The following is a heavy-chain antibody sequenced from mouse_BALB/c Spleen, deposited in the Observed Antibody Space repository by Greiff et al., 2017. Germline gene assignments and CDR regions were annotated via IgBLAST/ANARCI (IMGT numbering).Heavy chain of an antibody. CDR1: GFAFSSYD. Sequence: EVKLEESGGGLVKPGGSLKLSCAASGFAFSSYDMSWVRQTPEKRLEWVAYISSGGGSTYYPDTVKGRFTISRDNAKNTLYLQMSSLKSEDTAMYYCARQRSTTVVAPDYWGQGTTLTVSS. V-gene: IGHV5-12-1*01. CDR2: ISSGGGST. J-gene: IGHJ2*01. D-gene: IGHD1-1*01. CDR3: ARQRSTTVVAPDY.